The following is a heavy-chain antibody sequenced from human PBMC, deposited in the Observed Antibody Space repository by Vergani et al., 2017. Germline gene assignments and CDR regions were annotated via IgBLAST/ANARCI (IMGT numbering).Heavy chain of an antibody. D-gene: IGHD5-24*01. CDR1: GFTVSSNY. CDR3: ARGRGDGYNYDYFDY. J-gene: IGHJ4*02. V-gene: IGHV3-66*02. CDR2: IYSGGST. Sequence: EVQLVESGGGLVQPGGSLRLSCAASGFTVSSNYMSWVRQAPGKGLEWVSVIYSGGSTYYADSVKGRFTISRDNSKNTLYLQMNSLRAEDTDVYYCARGRGDGYNYDYFDYWGKGTLVTVSS.